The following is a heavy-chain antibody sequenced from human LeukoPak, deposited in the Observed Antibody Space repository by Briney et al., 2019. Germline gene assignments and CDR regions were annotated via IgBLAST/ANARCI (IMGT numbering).Heavy chain of an antibody. CDR2: IHPSGRT. V-gene: IGHV4-4*08. Sequence: SETLSLTCTVSGGSISSYYWGWIRQPPGKGLERIGCIHPSGRTNHNPSLKSRVTISLDTSKNQFSLKLSSVTAADTAVYYCARAYGGNSQYFQHWGQGTLVTVSS. J-gene: IGHJ1*01. CDR3: ARAYGGNSQYFQH. CDR1: GGSISSYY. D-gene: IGHD4-23*01.